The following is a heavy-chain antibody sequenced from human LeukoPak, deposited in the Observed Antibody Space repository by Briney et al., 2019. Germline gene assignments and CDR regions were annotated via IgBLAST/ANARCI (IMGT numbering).Heavy chain of an antibody. CDR3: ARSLAGSAKVDY. J-gene: IGHJ4*02. V-gene: IGHV1-3*01. Sequence: GESLKISCKASGYTFTSYSMHWVRQAPGQRLEWMGWINAGNGNTKFSQKFQGRVTITRDTSASTAYMELSSLRSEDTAVYYCARSLAGSAKVDYWGQGTLVTVSS. D-gene: IGHD6-19*01. CDR2: INAGNGNT. CDR1: GYTFTSYS.